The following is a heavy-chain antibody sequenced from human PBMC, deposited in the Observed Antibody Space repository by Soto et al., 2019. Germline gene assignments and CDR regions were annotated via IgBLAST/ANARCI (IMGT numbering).Heavy chain of an antibody. CDR2: INPNSGGT. CDR1: GYTFTGYY. J-gene: IGHJ6*02. Sequence: QVQLVQSGAEVKKPGASVKVSCKASGYTFTGYYMHWVRQAPGQGLEWMGWINPNSGGTNYAQKFQGWGTMTRDTSISTAYMELSRLRSDDTAVYYCARGAVTTRPYYYYYGMDVWGQGTTVTVSS. V-gene: IGHV1-2*04. CDR3: ARGAVTTRPYYYYYGMDV. D-gene: IGHD4-17*01.